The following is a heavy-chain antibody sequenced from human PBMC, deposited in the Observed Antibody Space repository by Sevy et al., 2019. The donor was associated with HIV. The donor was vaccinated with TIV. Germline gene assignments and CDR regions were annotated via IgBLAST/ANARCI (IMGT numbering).Heavy chain of an antibody. D-gene: IGHD2-2*01. CDR3: ARRPDLVVVPAAIVYYYGMDV. V-gene: IGHV3-21*01. J-gene: IGHJ6*02. CDR1: GFTFSSYS. Sequence: GGSLRLSCAASGFTFSSYSMNWVRQAPGKGLEWVSSISSSSSYIYYADSVKGRFTISRDKAKNSLYLQMNGLRAEDTAVYYCARRPDLVVVPAAIVYYYGMDVWGQGTTVTVSS. CDR2: ISSSSSYI.